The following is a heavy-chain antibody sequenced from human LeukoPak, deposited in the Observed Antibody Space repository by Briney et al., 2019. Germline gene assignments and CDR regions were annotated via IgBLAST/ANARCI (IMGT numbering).Heavy chain of an antibody. CDR2: INPNSGGT. CDR3: ARDTIAVAGPHYYYYYGMDV. CDR1: GYTFTGYY. Sequence: ASVKVSCKASGYTFTGYYMHWVRQAPGQGLEWMGWINPNSGGTNYAQKFQGRVTMTRDTSISTAYMEVSRLRSDDTAVYYCARDTIAVAGPHYYYYYGMDVWGQGTTVTVSS. V-gene: IGHV1-2*02. J-gene: IGHJ6*02. D-gene: IGHD6-19*01.